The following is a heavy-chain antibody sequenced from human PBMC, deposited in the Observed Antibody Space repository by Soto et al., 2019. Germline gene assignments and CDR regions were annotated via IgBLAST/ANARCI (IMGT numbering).Heavy chain of an antibody. D-gene: IGHD6-19*01. Sequence: PGGSMRLSCAASGFTFSSYAMSWVRQAPGKGLEGVSAISGSGGSTYYADSVKGRFTISRDNSKNTPYLQMNSLRAEDTAVYYCAKGQWLVPTPPNNWFDPWGQGTLVTVSS. CDR2: ISGSGGST. V-gene: IGHV3-23*01. CDR3: AKGQWLVPTPPNNWFDP. J-gene: IGHJ5*02. CDR1: GFTFSSYA.